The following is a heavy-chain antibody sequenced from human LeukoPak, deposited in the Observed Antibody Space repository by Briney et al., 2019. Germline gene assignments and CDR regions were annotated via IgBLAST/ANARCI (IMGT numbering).Heavy chain of an antibody. Sequence: ASVKVSCKASGYTFTSQDMHWVRQAPGQGLEWVGRINPDNGDTTYSQEFQGRVTITRDTSASTAYMELRSLRSEDMAVYYCTLYNYWGQGTLVTVSS. CDR3: TLYNY. V-gene: IGHV1-3*03. D-gene: IGHD1-14*01. CDR2: INPDNGDT. J-gene: IGHJ4*02. CDR1: GYTFTSQD.